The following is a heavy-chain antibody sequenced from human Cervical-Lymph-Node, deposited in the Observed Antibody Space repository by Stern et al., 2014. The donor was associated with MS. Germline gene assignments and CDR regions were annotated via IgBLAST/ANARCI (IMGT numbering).Heavy chain of an antibody. J-gene: IGHJ6*02. CDR3: ARSGYYGIDV. D-gene: IGHD1-26*01. Sequence: QLQLQESGPGLVRPSETLSLTCTASGDSVSSEDYYWSWIRQSPGKDLEWIGYIYYRGRPNYNPSLTSPLTISIDTSKNQFSLKLISVTAADTAVYYCARSGYYGIDVWGQGTTVIVSS. V-gene: IGHV4-61*08. CDR1: GDSVSSEDYY. CDR2: IYYRGRP.